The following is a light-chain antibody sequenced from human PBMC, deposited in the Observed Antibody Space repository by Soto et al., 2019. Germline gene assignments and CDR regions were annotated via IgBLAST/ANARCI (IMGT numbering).Light chain of an antibody. Sequence: EIVLTQSPGTLSLSPGERATLSCRASQSASSSYLGWYQQKPGQAPRLLIYAASSRATGIPDRFSGSGSGTDFTLTIRRLEPEDFAVYYCQQYGSSLTWTFGQGTKVDIK. CDR2: AAS. J-gene: IGKJ1*01. CDR3: QQYGSSLTWT. V-gene: IGKV3-20*01. CDR1: QSASSSY.